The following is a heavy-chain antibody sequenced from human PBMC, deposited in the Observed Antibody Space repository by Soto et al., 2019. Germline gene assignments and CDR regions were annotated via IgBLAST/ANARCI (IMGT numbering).Heavy chain of an antibody. V-gene: IGHV3-33*01. Sequence: QVQLVESGGGVVQPGRSLRLSCAASGFTFSSYGMHWVRQVPGKGLEWVAVIWFDGSNKFYADSVKGRFTISRDNSKNTVSQQMNSLRDEDSAAYYCASTGPYWGQGTLVTVSS. CDR3: ASTGPY. CDR1: GFTFSSYG. CDR2: IWFDGSNK. J-gene: IGHJ4*02.